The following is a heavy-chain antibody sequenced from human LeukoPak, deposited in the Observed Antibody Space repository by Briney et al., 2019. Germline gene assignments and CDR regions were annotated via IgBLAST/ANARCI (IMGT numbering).Heavy chain of an antibody. CDR2: ISSNGGST. V-gene: IGHV3-64*01. CDR1: GFTFSSYA. J-gene: IGHJ4*02. CDR3: ATSSLDY. Sequence: GGSLRLSCAASGFTFSSYAMYWVRQAPGKGLECVSTISSNGGSTSYANSVKGRFTIPRDNSKNTLYLQMGSLRADDMAVYYCATSSLDYWGQGTLVTVSS. D-gene: IGHD6-6*01.